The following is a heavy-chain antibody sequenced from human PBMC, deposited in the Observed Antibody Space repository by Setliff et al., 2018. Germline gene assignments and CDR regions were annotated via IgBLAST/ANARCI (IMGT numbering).Heavy chain of an antibody. Sequence: APVKVSCKASGYTFTESIVSWVRQAPGQGLEWLGWIGVYSGNTYTAQRFQGRVTMTTDTSTNMAYLELRGLRSDDTAVYYCLRLVRYCSRTSCQRTSGDEVWGQGTLVTVSS. CDR1: GYTFTESI. V-gene: IGHV1-18*01. J-gene: IGHJ4*02. D-gene: IGHD2-8*01. CDR3: LRLVRYCSRTSCQRTSGDEV. CDR2: IGVYSGNT.